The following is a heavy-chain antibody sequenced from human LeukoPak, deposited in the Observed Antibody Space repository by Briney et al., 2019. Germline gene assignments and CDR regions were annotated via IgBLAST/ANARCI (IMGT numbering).Heavy chain of an antibody. CDR3: ARTVTAYSCWFDP. Sequence: GASVKVSCKASGGTFSSYAISWVRQAPGQGLEWMGGIIPIFGTANYAQKFQGRVTITADESTSTAYMELSSLRSEDTAVYYCARTVTAYSCWFDPWGQGTLVTVSS. D-gene: IGHD2-21*02. CDR1: GGTFSSYA. V-gene: IGHV1-69*13. J-gene: IGHJ5*02. CDR2: IIPIFGTA.